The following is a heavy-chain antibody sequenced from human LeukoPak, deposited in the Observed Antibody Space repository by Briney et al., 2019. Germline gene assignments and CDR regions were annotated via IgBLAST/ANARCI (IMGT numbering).Heavy chain of an antibody. Sequence: PSQTLSLTCTVSGGSISSSGYYWSWIRQHPEKGLEWIGYVYYTGHIYYNPSLKSRLTISSDTSKNQFFLNLSSVTAADTAVYYCARHPAGGGYFDYWGQGTLVTVSS. V-gene: IGHV4-31*03. CDR3: ARHPAGGGYFDY. J-gene: IGHJ4*02. D-gene: IGHD3-16*01. CDR2: VYYTGHI. CDR1: GGSISSSGYY.